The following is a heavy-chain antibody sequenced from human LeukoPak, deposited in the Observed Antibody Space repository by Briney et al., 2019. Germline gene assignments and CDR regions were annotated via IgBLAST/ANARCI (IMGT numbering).Heavy chain of an antibody. CDR2: INWNGGST. V-gene: IGHV3-20*04. CDR3: AAYYYDSSGYINFDY. D-gene: IGHD3-22*01. Sequence: PGGSLRLSCAASGFTFDDYGMSWVRQAPGKWLEWVSGINWNGGSTGYADSVKGRFTISRDNAKNSLYLQMNSLRAEDTALYYCAAYYYDSSGYINFDYWGPGTLVTVSS. J-gene: IGHJ4*02. CDR1: GFTFDDYG.